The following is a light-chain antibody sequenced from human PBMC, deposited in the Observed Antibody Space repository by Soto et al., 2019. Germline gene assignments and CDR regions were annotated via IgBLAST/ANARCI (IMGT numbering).Light chain of an antibody. CDR2: EVT. J-gene: IGLJ1*01. Sequence: QSALTQPPSASGSPGQSVTISCTGTSSDVGGYNFVSWYQHFPGKAPKLIIYEVTKRPSGVPDRFSGSKSGNTASLTVSGLRTDDEADYYCSSYGGSNNFVFGTGTKVTVL. V-gene: IGLV2-8*01. CDR3: SSYGGSNNFV. CDR1: SSDVGGYNF.